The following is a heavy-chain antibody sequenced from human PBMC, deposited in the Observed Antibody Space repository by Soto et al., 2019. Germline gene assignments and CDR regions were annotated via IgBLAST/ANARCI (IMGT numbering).Heavy chain of an antibody. Sequence: SETLSLTCTVSGGSISSGDYYWSWIRQPPGKGLEWIGYIYYRGSTYYNPSLKSRVTISVDTSKNQFSLKLRSVTAADTAVYYCATGAVVVVPAAIIVSWFDPWGQGTLVTVSS. CDR3: ATGAVVVVPAAIIVSWFDP. J-gene: IGHJ5*02. CDR1: GGSISSGDYY. CDR2: IYYRGST. V-gene: IGHV4-30-4*01. D-gene: IGHD2-2*01.